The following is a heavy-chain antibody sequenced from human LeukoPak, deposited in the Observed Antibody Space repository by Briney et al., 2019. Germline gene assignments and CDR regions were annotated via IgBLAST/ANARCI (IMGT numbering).Heavy chain of an antibody. Sequence: ASVKVSCKASGSTFTSSGISLLRQAPGQGLECMGWISAYHGNTNYKQKLPARVTITPDPYTSTTYMYLRNLTAYDQAVYFCTRDCSRATIDYWGQGTRVTVTA. CDR2: ISAYHGNT. J-gene: IGHJ4*02. CDR3: TRDCSRATIDY. V-gene: IGHV1-18*01. D-gene: IGHD1-26*01. CDR1: GSTFTSSG.